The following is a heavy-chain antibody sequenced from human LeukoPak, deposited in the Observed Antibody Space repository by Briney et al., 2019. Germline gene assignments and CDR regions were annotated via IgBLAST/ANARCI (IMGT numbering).Heavy chain of an antibody. CDR2: ISGSGGST. D-gene: IGHD1-1*01. J-gene: IGHJ4*02. Sequence: PGGSLRLSCAASGFTFSSYAMSWVRQAPGKGLEWVSAISGSGGSTYYADSVKGRFTISRDNSKNTLYLQMNSLRAEDTSVYYCAKAQLERREDFYFDYWGQGTLVTVSS. CDR3: AKAQLERREDFYFDY. CDR1: GFTFSSYA. V-gene: IGHV3-23*01.